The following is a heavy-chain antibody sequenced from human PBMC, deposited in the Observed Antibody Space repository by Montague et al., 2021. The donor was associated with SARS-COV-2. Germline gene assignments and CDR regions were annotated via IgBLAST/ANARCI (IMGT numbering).Heavy chain of an antibody. V-gene: IGHV3-11*05. CDR2: ISSTTIYT. D-gene: IGHD1-14*01. J-gene: IGHJ4*02. CDR1: GFTFSDFY. CDR3: ARGIPPVY. Sequence: SLRLSCAASGFTFSDFYMSRIRQAPGKGLECVSYISSTTIYTNYADSVKGRFTISRDNAKNSLYLQMNSLRAEDTAVYYCARGIPPVYWGQGTLVTVSS.